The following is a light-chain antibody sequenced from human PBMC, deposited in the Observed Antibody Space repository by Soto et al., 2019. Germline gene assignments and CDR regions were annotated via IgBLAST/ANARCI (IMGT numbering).Light chain of an antibody. J-gene: IGLJ1*01. Sequence: QSVLTQPPSASGSPGQSVTISCTGTSGDVGGNYVSWYQQHLGKAPKLIIYEVSQRPSGAPARFSAYKYRKTDSLTLSGLHAEHEADYYCSSYEGSHNFLFGSGNKVTVL. CDR1: SGDVGGNY. CDR2: EVS. V-gene: IGLV2-8*01. CDR3: SSYEGSHNFL.